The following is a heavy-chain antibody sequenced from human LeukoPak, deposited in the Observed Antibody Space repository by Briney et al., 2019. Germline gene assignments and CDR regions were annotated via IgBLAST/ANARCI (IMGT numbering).Heavy chain of an antibody. Sequence: GGSLRLSCAASGFTFSSYGMHWVRQAPGKGLEWVAFIRYDGSNKYYADSVKGRFTISRDNSKNTLYLQMNSLRAEDTAVYYCAKGLYSCSSLSVDAFDIWGQGTMVTVSS. V-gene: IGHV3-30*02. J-gene: IGHJ3*02. D-gene: IGHD6-6*01. CDR1: GFTFSSYG. CDR3: AKGLYSCSSLSVDAFDI. CDR2: IRYDGSNK.